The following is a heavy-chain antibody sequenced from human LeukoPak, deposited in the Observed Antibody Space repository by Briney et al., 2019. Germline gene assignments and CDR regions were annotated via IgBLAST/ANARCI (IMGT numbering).Heavy chain of an antibody. V-gene: IGHV3-23*01. CDR1: GFTFSSHA. CDR3: AKVSSGSYYNVDAFDI. Sequence: GGSLRLSCAASGFTFSSHAMSWVRQAPGKGLEWVSAISGSGGSTYYADSVQGRLTVSRDHSSNTLYLQMNSLRAEDTAVYYCAKVSSGSYYNVDAFDIWGQGTMVTVSS. CDR2: ISGSGGST. D-gene: IGHD3-10*01. J-gene: IGHJ3*02.